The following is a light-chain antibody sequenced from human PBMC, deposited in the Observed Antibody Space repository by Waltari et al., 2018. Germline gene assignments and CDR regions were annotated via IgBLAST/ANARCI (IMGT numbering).Light chain of an antibody. CDR3: SSYAGSNNYV. CDR1: SSDVGGYNY. J-gene: IGLJ1*01. CDR2: EVS. V-gene: IGLV2-8*01. Sequence: QSALTQSPSASGSPGQSVTISCTGTSSDVGGYNYVPWYQQHPGKAPKLMIYEVSKRPSGGPGRFSGSKSGNTASLTVSGLQAEDEADYYCSSYAGSNNYVFGTGTKVTVL.